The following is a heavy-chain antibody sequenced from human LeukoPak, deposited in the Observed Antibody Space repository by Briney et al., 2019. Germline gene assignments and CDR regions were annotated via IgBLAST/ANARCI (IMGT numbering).Heavy chain of an antibody. Sequence: SQTLSLTCTVSGGSISSGGYYWSWIRQPPGKGLEWIGYIYHSGSTYYNPSLKSRVTISVDRSKNQFSLRLSSVTAADTAVYYCELVPASGNYLIDYWGQGTLVTVSS. J-gene: IGHJ4*02. CDR1: GGSISSGGYY. CDR3: ELVPASGNYLIDY. D-gene: IGHD1-26*01. V-gene: IGHV4-30-2*01. CDR2: IYHSGST.